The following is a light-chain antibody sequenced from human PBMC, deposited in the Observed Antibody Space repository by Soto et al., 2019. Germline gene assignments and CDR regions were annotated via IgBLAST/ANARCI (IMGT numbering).Light chain of an antibody. Sequence: DIQMTQSPSSLSASVGDRVTITCRASQGISNYIAWYQQKPGKVPKLLIYGASTLQSGVPSRFSGSGSGTDFTLTISSLQLEDVATYSCQNHNSALPTFGQGTKVEIK. CDR3: QNHNSALPT. CDR2: GAS. V-gene: IGKV1-27*01. CDR1: QGISNY. J-gene: IGKJ1*01.